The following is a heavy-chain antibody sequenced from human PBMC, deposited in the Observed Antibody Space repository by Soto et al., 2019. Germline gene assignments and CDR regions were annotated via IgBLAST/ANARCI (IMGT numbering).Heavy chain of an antibody. J-gene: IGHJ4*02. CDR1: GFTFSSYS. CDR3: ARLGDDIVVVPAAPADY. Sequence: EVQLVESGGGLVQPGGSLRLSCAASGFTFSSYSMNWVRQAAGKGREWVSSISSSSSYIYYADSVTGRLTIARDNAKNSLYLQMNSLRAEDTAVYYCARLGDDIVVVPAAPADYWCQGTLVTVSS. V-gene: IGHV3-21*01. CDR2: ISSSSSYI. D-gene: IGHD2-2*01.